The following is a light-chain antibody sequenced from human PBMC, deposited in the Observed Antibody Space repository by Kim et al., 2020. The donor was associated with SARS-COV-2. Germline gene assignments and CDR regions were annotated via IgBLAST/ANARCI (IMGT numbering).Light chain of an antibody. J-gene: IGKJ1*01. CDR3: QQYGSSPWT. Sequence: SPGERATLSCRASQSISSSYLAWYQQKPGQAPRLLIYGASNRATDIPVRFSGSGSGTDFTLTINRLGPEDFAVYYCQQYGSSPWTFGRGTKVDIK. V-gene: IGKV3-20*01. CDR1: QSISSSY. CDR2: GAS.